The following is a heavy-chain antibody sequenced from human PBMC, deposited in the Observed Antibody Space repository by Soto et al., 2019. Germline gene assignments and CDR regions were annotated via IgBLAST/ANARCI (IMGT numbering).Heavy chain of an antibody. CDR1: GYNFIDYH. CDR2: ISPKSGGT. Sequence: ASVKVSCKASGYNFIDYHIHWGRQAPGQGFEWMGRISPKSGGTNYAQKFEGRVTMTWDTSLNTAYMELSSLISDDTAVYYCARPPGYISDWYYFDLWGQGTLVTVSS. V-gene: IGHV1-2*02. CDR3: ARPPGYISDWYYFDL. J-gene: IGHJ4*02. D-gene: IGHD3-9*01.